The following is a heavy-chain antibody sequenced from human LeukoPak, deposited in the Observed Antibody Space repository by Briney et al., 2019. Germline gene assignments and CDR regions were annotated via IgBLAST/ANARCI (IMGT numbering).Heavy chain of an antibody. CDR2: IKSKTDGGTT. D-gene: IGHD6-13*01. CDR3: TTIAAAGNYYYYGMDV. Sequence: GGSLRLSCAASGFTFSNAWMSWVRQAPGKGLEWVGRIKSKTDGGTTDYAAPVNGRFTISRDDTKNTLYLQMNSLKAEDTAVYYCTTIAAAGNYYYYGMDVWGQRTTVTVSS. J-gene: IGHJ6*02. V-gene: IGHV3-15*01. CDR1: GFTFSNAW.